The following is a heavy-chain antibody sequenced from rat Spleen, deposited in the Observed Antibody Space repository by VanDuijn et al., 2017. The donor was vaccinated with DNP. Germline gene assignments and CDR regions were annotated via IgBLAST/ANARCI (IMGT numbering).Heavy chain of an antibody. Sequence: EVQLQESGPGLVKPSQSLSLTCSVTGYSITRNYWAWIRKFPGNKMEWIGYINYSGNTGYNPSLKSRISITRDTSKNQFFLQLNSVTTEDTATYYCARGLRRVYWYFDFWGPGSMVTVSS. CDR1: GYSITRNY. D-gene: IGHD1-11*01. CDR2: INYSGNT. V-gene: IGHV3-1*01. CDR3: ARGLRRVYWYFDF. J-gene: IGHJ1*01.